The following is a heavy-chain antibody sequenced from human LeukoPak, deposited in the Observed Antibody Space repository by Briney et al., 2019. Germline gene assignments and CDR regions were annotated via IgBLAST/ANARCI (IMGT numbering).Heavy chain of an antibody. Sequence: GGSLRLSCAASGFTFDNYNMNWVRQAPGKGLEWVSYISSSGSPIYYADSVTGRFTISRDNAKNSLYLQLNSLRAEDTAVYFCARVSHYTSSGYYWNYFDYWGQGALVTVSS. J-gene: IGHJ4*02. V-gene: IGHV3-48*01. CDR1: GFTFDNYN. CDR2: ISSSGSPI. D-gene: IGHD3-22*01. CDR3: ARVSHYTSSGYYWNYFDY.